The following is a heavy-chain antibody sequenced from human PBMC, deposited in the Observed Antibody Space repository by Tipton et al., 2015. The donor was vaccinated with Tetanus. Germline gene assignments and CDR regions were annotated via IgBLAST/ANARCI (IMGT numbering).Heavy chain of an antibody. CDR3: RYTISCSAFDY. J-gene: IGHJ4*02. V-gene: IGHV3-30*03. Sequence: QLVQSGGGVVQPGRSLRLSCAASGFTFSNSGMHWVRQAPGKGLEWVSIISYDGNYQSYAESVKGRFTISRDNSKSTLFLQMNGLRAEDTAVYYCRYTISCSAFDYWGQGSLVTVSS. CDR1: GFTFSNSG. CDR2: ISYDGNYQ. D-gene: IGHD2-2*01.